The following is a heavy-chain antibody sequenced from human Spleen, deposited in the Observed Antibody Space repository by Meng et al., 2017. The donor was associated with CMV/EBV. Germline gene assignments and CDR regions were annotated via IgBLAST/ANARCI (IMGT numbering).Heavy chain of an antibody. CDR2: IYSGGST. V-gene: IGHV3-66*01. J-gene: IGHJ4*02. CDR3: AKVVVPAASFDY. CDR1: GFTVSSNY. D-gene: IGHD2-2*01. Sequence: VQLGESGGGLVQPGGALRLSCAASGFTVSSNYMSWVRQAPGKGLEWVSVIYSGGSTYYADSVKGRFTISRDNSKNTLYLQMNSLRAEDTAVYYCAKVVVPAASFDYWGQGTLVTVSS.